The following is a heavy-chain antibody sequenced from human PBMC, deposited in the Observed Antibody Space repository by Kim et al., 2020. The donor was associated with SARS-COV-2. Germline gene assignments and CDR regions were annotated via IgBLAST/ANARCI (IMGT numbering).Heavy chain of an antibody. Sequence: SQTLSLTCAISGDSVSSNSAAWNWIRQSPSRGLEWLGRTYYRSKWYNDYAVSVKSRITINPDTSKNQFSLQLNSVTPEDTAVYYCARTQDIVVVVAATAGEMPLVYYGMDVWGQGTTVTVSS. CDR2: TYYRSKWYN. J-gene: IGHJ6*02. CDR3: ARTQDIVVVVAATAGEMPLVYYGMDV. CDR1: GDSVSSNSAA. D-gene: IGHD2-15*01. V-gene: IGHV6-1*01.